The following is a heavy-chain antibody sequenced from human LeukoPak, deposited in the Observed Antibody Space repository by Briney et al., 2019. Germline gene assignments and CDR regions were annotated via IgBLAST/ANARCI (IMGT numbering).Heavy chain of an antibody. CDR1: GFTFSSYS. Sequence: GGSLRLSCAASGFTFSSYSMNWVRQAPGKGLEWVSSISSSSSYIYYADSLKGRFTISRDNAKNSLHLQMNSLRAEDTAVYYCARRRDSGSLQHFDYWGQGTLVTVSS. CDR3: ARRRDSGSLQHFDY. V-gene: IGHV3-21*04. CDR2: ISSSSSYI. J-gene: IGHJ4*02. D-gene: IGHD1-26*01.